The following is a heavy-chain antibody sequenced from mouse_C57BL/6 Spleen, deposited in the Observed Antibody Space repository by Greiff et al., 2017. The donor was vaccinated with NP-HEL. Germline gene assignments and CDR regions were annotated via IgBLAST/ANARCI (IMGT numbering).Heavy chain of an antibody. CDR1: GFSLTSYA. V-gene: IGHV2-9-1*01. D-gene: IGHD1-1*01. CDR3: ARNGITTVVATDWYFDV. Sequence: VKLQESGPGLVAPSQSLSITCTVSGFSLTSYAISWVRQPPGQGLEWLGVIWTGGGTNYNSALKSRLSISKDNSKSQVFFKMNSLQTDDTARYYCARNGITTVVATDWYFDVWGTGTTVTVSS. CDR2: IWTGGGT. J-gene: IGHJ1*03.